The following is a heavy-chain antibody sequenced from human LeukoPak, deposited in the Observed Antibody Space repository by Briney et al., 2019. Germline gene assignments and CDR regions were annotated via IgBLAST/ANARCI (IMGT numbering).Heavy chain of an antibody. J-gene: IGHJ4*02. Sequence: PGRSLRLSCAASGFTFSSYGMHWVRQAPGKGLEWVAVIWYDGSNKYYADSVKGRFTISRDNSKNTLYLQMNSLRAEDTAVYYCAKGYCGGDCYHDYWGRGTLVTVSS. D-gene: IGHD2-21*02. V-gene: IGHV3-33*06. CDR3: AKGYCGGDCYHDY. CDR2: IWYDGSNK. CDR1: GFTFSSYG.